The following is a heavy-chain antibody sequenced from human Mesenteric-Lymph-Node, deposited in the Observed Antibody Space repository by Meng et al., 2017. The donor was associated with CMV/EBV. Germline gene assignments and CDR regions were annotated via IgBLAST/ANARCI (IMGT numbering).Heavy chain of an antibody. Sequence: PSETLSLPCAVYGGSFSGYYWSWIRQPPGKGLEWIGEINHSGSTNYNPSLKSRVTISVDTSKNQFSLKLSSVTAADTAVYYCARSSHIGGQGTLVTVSS. J-gene: IGHJ4*02. D-gene: IGHD2-2*01. CDR1: GGSFSGYY. CDR3: ARSSHI. V-gene: IGHV4-34*01. CDR2: INHSGST.